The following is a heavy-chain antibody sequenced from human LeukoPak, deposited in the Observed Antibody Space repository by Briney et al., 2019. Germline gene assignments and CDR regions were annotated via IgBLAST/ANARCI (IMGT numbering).Heavy chain of an antibody. Sequence: SETLSLTCTVSGGSLSSGDYYWSWIRQPPGKGLEWIGYIYYSGSTYYNPSLKSRVTISVDTSKNQFSLKLSSVTAADTAVYYCARARTGRRPTGFDYWGQGTLVTVSS. J-gene: IGHJ4*02. V-gene: IGHV4-30-4*08. CDR3: ARARTGRRPTGFDY. D-gene: IGHD7-27*01. CDR1: GGSLSSGDYY. CDR2: IYYSGST.